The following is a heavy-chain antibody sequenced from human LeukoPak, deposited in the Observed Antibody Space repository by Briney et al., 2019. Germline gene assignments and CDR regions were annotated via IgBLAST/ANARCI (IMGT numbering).Heavy chain of an antibody. J-gene: IGHJ5*02. CDR3: ARGSIAAAGTDGSWFDP. CDR1: GYTFTGYY. D-gene: IGHD6-13*01. Sequence: ASVKVSCKASGYTFTGYYMHWVRQAPGQGLEWMGWINPNSGGTNYAQKFQCRVTMTRDTSISTAYMELSRLRSDGTAVYYCARGSIAAAGTDGSWFDPWGQGTLVTVSS. CDR2: INPNSGGT. V-gene: IGHV1-2*02.